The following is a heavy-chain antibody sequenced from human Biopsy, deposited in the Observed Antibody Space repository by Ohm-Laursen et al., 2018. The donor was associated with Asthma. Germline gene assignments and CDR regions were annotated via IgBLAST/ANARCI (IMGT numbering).Heavy chain of an antibody. Sequence: SLRLSCSASGFTFRSYAMHWVRQAPGKGLEWVAVISHDGQTQHYAESVKGRFALSRDNSQNTLYLQMISLRTDDTAVYYCAKRRGYSDFNDFDYWGHGTLVTVSS. V-gene: IGHV3-30*09. CDR2: ISHDGQTQ. CDR3: AKRRGYSDFNDFDY. D-gene: IGHD4-11*01. CDR1: GFTFRSYA. J-gene: IGHJ4*01.